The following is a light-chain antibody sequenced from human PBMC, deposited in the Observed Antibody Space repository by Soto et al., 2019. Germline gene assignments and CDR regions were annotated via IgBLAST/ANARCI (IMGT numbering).Light chain of an antibody. CDR2: DVS. Sequence: QSVLTQPRSVSGSPGQSVTISCTGISSDVGAYNYVSWYQQHPGKAPKVMIYDVSKRPSGVPDRFSGSKSANTASLTISGLQSEDEADYYCCSYAGGYTYVFGTGTKVTGL. J-gene: IGLJ1*01. CDR1: SSDVGAYNY. CDR3: CSYAGGYTYV. V-gene: IGLV2-11*01.